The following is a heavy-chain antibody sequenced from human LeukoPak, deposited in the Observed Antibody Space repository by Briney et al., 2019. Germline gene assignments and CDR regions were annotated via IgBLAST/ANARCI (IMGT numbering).Heavy chain of an antibody. CDR3: ARLLKGGPNWFDP. CDR1: GFTFSSYW. CDR2: IKKDGSEK. D-gene: IGHD2-15*01. Sequence: GGSLRLSCAASGFTFSSYWMTWVRQAPGKGLEWVANIKKDGSEKHYVDSVKGRFTISRDNAKNSLYLQMNSLRADDTAVYYCARLLKGGPNWFDPWGQGTLVTVSS. J-gene: IGHJ5*02. V-gene: IGHV3-7*01.